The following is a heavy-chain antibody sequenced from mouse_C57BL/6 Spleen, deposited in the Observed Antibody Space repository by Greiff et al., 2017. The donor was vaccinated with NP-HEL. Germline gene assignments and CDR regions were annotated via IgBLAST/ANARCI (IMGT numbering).Heavy chain of an antibody. D-gene: IGHD3-2*02. CDR2: IDPSDSYT. Sequence: VQLQQPGAELVMPGASVKLSCKASGYTFTSYWMHWVKQRPGQGLEWIGEIDPSDSYTNYNQKFKGKSTLTVDKSSSTAYMQLSSLTSEDSAVYYCARRAQADAMDYWGQGTSVTVSS. CDR3: ARRAQADAMDY. J-gene: IGHJ4*01. V-gene: IGHV1-69*01. CDR1: GYTFTSYW.